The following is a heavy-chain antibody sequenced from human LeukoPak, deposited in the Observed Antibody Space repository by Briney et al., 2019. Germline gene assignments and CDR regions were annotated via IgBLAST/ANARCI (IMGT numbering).Heavy chain of an antibody. V-gene: IGHV4-34*01. D-gene: IGHD6-13*01. J-gene: IGHJ3*02. Sequence: SETLSLTCAVYGGSFSGYYWSWIRQPPGKGLEWIGEINHSGSTNYNPSLKSRVTISVDTSKNQFSLKLSSVTAGDTAVYYCARGPRIAAAGHAFDIWGQGTMVTVSS. CDR2: INHSGST. CDR3: ARGPRIAAAGHAFDI. CDR1: GGSFSGYY.